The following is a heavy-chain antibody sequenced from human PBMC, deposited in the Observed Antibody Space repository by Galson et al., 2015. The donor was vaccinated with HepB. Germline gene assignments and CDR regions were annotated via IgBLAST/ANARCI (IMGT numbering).Heavy chain of an antibody. J-gene: IGHJ4*02. Sequence: SLRLSCAASGFTFSSYSMNWVRQAPGKGLEWVSYISSSSSTIYYADSVKGRFTISRDNAKNSLYLQMNSLRAEDTAVYYCARSAPYYYDSSGNFDYWGQGTLVTVSS. D-gene: IGHD3-22*01. V-gene: IGHV3-48*04. CDR1: GFTFSSYS. CDR3: ARSAPYYYDSSGNFDY. CDR2: ISSSSSTI.